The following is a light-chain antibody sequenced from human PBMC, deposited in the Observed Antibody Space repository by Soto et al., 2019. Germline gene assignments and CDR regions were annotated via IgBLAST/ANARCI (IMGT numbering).Light chain of an antibody. V-gene: IGKV3-11*01. Sequence: EIVLTQSPATLSLSPGERATLSCRASQSVSSFLAWYQQKPGQAPRLLISDSSNRATGIPGRFSGSGSGTDFSLTISSLEPEDFAVYYCQQSSNWPWTFGQGTKVEIK. CDR3: QQSSNWPWT. CDR1: QSVSSF. CDR2: DSS. J-gene: IGKJ1*01.